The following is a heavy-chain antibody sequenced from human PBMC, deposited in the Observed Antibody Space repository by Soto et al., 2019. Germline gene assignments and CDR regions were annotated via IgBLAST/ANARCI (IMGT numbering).Heavy chain of an antibody. J-gene: IGHJ5*02. CDR1: GGSISSGGYY. CDR3: ARVLWSTVSPTRDSWFAP. D-gene: IGHD4-17*01. Sequence: QVQLQESGPGLVKPSQTLSLTCTVSGGSISSGGYYWSWIRQHPGKGLEWIGYIYSSGSTFYNPSLQSRVTISVDTSKNQFSLNLNSVTAADTAVYYCARVLWSTVSPTRDSWFAPWGQGALVTVSS. CDR2: IYSSGST. V-gene: IGHV4-31*03.